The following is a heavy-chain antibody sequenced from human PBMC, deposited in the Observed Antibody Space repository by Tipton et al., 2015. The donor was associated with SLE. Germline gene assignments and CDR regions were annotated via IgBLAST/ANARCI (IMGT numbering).Heavy chain of an antibody. CDR2: INHSGDT. CDR3: ATESGHYDFWSGYYTHYYYMDV. CDR1: GGSFSGYY. J-gene: IGHJ6*03. Sequence: GLVKPSETLSLSCAVYGGSFSGYYWNWIRQPPGKGLEWIGEINHSGDTIYNPSLKSRVTISVDTSKNRFSLKLSSVTAADTAVYYCATESGHYDFWSGYYTHYYYMDVWGKGTTVTVSS. V-gene: IGHV4-34*01. D-gene: IGHD3-3*01.